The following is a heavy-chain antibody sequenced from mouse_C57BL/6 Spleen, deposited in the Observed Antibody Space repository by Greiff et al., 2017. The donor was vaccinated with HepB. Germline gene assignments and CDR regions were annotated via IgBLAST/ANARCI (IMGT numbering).Heavy chain of an antibody. CDR2: INPNNGGT. J-gene: IGHJ4*01. D-gene: IGHD1-2*01. Sequence: EVQLQQSGPELVKPGASVKMSCKASGYTFTDYNMHWVKQSHGKSLEWIGYINPNNGGTSYNQKFKGKATLTVNKSSSTAYMELRSLTSEDSAVYYGARGPHYYGYAMDYWGQGTSVTVSS. V-gene: IGHV1-22*01. CDR3: ARGPHYYGYAMDY. CDR1: GYTFTDYN.